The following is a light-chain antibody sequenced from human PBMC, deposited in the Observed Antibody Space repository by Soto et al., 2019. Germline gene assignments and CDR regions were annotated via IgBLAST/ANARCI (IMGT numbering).Light chain of an antibody. CDR2: GAS. Sequence: EMVLTQSPGTLSLSPGERATLSCRASQSVSNNYLACYQQKPGQAPMLLIYGASNTATGSPDRFSGSGSGTEFTLNIIRLEPEDFAVYYWQQYGSSGTFGQGTKVEIK. J-gene: IGKJ1*01. CDR1: QSVSNNY. CDR3: QQYGSSGT. V-gene: IGKV3-20*01.